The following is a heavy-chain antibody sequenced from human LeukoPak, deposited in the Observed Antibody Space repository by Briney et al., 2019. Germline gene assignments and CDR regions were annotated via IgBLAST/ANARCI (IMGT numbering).Heavy chain of an antibody. Sequence: PGRSLRLSCAASGFTFSSYGMHWVRQAPGKGLEWVAVMSYDGSNKYYADSVKGRFTISRDNSKNTLYLQMNSLRAEDTAVYYCAKEDDSSGYTKTTSYYGMDVWGQGTTVTVSS. CDR3: AKEDDSSGYTKTTSYYGMDV. CDR1: GFTFSSYG. D-gene: IGHD3-22*01. CDR2: MSYDGSNK. V-gene: IGHV3-30*18. J-gene: IGHJ6*02.